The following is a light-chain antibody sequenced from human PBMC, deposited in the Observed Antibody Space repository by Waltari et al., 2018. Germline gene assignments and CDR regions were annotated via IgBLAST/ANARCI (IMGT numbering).Light chain of an antibody. CDR3: SSYTSSTTA. CDR2: DVS. V-gene: IGLV2-14*01. Sequence: QSALTQPAPVSGSPGQSITISCTGTSSDVGGYTYVSWYQQHPGKAPKLMIYDVSKRPSGVSNRFSGSKSGNTASLTISGLQAEDEADYYCSSYTSSTTAFGGGTKLTVL. CDR1: SSDVGGYTY. J-gene: IGLJ2*01.